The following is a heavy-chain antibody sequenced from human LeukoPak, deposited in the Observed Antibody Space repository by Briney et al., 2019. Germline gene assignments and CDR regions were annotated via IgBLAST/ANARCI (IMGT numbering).Heavy chain of an antibody. CDR3: ARDHGSRYGASFYYYYGMDV. CDR2: ISSSGSTI. Sequence: QPGRSLRLSCAASGFTFSNYWMNWVRQAPGKGLEWVSYISSSGSTIYYADSVKGRFTISRDNAKNSLYLQMNSLRAEDTAVYYCARDHGSRYGASFYYYYGMDVWGKGTTVTVSS. J-gene: IGHJ6*04. D-gene: IGHD6-13*01. CDR1: GFTFSNYW. V-gene: IGHV3-48*04.